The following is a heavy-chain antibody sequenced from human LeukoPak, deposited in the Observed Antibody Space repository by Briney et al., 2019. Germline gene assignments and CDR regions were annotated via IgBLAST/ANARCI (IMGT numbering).Heavy chain of an antibody. Sequence: GGSLRLSCTASGFSFGDYAMHWVRQVPGKGLEWVSGISWNSGSIGYAASVKGRFTISRDNAKNSLYLQMNSLRTEDTALYYCAKDRILYYDTSGYFHYWGQGTLVTVSS. V-gene: IGHV3-9*01. J-gene: IGHJ4*02. CDR3: AKDRILYYDTSGYFHY. D-gene: IGHD3-22*01. CDR2: ISWNSGSI. CDR1: GFSFGDYA.